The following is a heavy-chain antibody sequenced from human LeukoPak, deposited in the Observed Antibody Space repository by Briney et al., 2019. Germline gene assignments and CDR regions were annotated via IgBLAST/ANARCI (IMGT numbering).Heavy chain of an antibody. CDR2: ISSSSSYI. J-gene: IGHJ4*02. V-gene: IGHV3-21*01. Sequence: GGSLRLPCAASGFTFSSYSMNWVRQAPGKGLEWVSSISSSSSYIYYADSVKGRFTISRDNAKNSLYLQMNSLRAEDTAVYYCARSSSSGYFDYWGQGTLVTVSS. D-gene: IGHD6-6*01. CDR1: GFTFSSYS. CDR3: ARSSSSGYFDY.